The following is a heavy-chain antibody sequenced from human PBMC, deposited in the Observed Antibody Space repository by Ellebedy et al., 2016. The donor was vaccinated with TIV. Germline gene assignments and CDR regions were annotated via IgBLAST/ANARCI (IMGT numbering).Heavy chain of an antibody. CDR3: ARGGLYSSSWYYFDY. CDR1: GFTFDDYA. Sequence: GGSLRLSCAASGFTFDDYAMHWVRQAPGKGLEWVSLISGDGGSTYYADSVKGRFTISRDNSKNTLYLQMNSLRAEDTAVYYCARGGLYSSSWYYFDYWGQGTLVTVSS. J-gene: IGHJ4*02. CDR2: ISGDGGST. V-gene: IGHV3-43*02. D-gene: IGHD6-13*01.